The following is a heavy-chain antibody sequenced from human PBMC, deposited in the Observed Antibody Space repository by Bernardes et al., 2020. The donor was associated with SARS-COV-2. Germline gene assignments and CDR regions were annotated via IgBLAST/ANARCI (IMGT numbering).Heavy chain of an antibody. V-gene: IGHV3-33*01. CDR2: IWSDGNNK. Sequence: GGSLRLSCAASGFSFSTSAMHWVRQAPGKGLDWVAVIWSDGNNKYYADSVKGRFTISRDISKNTLYLQVNSLRAEDTAVYYCARGWNYFDYWGQGTLVTVSS. D-gene: IGHD1-1*01. CDR1: GFSFSTSA. CDR3: ARGWNYFDY. J-gene: IGHJ4*02.